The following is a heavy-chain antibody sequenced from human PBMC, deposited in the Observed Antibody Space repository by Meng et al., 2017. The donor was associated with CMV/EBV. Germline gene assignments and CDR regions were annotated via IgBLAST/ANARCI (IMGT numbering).Heavy chain of an antibody. V-gene: IGHV3-11*01. Sequence: GESLKISCAASGFTFSDYYMSWIRQAPGQGLEWVSYISSSGSTIYYADSVKGRFTISRNNAKNSLYLQMNSLRAEDTAVYYCARENYYYGMDVWGQGTTVTVSS. CDR2: ISSSGSTI. CDR3: ARENYYYGMDV. J-gene: IGHJ6*02. CDR1: GFTFSDYY.